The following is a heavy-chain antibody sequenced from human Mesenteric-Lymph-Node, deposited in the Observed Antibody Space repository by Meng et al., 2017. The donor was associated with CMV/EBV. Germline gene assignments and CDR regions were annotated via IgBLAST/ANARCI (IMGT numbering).Heavy chain of an antibody. V-gene: IGHV3-33*01. CDR2: IWYDGSNK. CDR3: VTPPRHYKYNWYTYPFDY. Sequence: GESLKISCAASGFTFSSYGMHWVRQAPGKGLEWVAVIWYDGSNKYYADSVKGRFTISRDNSKNTLYLQMNSLRAEDTAIYYCVTPPRHYKYNWYTYPFDYWGQGTLVTVSS. D-gene: IGHD1-1*01. CDR1: GFTFSSYG. J-gene: IGHJ4*02.